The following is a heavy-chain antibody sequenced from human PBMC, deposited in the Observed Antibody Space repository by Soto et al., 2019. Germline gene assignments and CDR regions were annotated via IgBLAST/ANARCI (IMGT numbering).Heavy chain of an antibody. J-gene: IGHJ3*02. CDR1: GFIFSNYH. Sequence: PGGSLRLSCSASGFIFSNYHMHWVRQAPGKGLEWVAFLWYDGDQKHYADPVKGRFTISRDNSKNTLYLEMNSLRVEDTAVYYCARDSWALDIWGQGTMVTVSS. V-gene: IGHV3-33*01. CDR2: LWYDGDQK. CDR3: ARDSWALDI.